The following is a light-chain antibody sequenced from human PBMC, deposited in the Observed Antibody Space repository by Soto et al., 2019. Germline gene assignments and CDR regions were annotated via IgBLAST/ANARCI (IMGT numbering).Light chain of an antibody. CDR2: DAS. CDR1: QSVSSY. V-gene: IGKV3-11*01. CDR3: HQYGSSPST. Sequence: EIVLTQSPATLSLSPGERATLSCRASQSVSSYLAWYQQKPGQAPRLLIYDASNRATAIPARFSGSGSGTEFTLSISSLQSEDFALYYCHQYGSSPSTFGQGTKVDIK. J-gene: IGKJ1*01.